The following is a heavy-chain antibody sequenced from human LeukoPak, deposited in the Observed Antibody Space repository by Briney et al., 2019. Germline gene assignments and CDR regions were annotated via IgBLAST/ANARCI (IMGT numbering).Heavy chain of an antibody. CDR3: AREMSGSNDAFDI. Sequence: GGSLRLSCAASGFTLSTYDMHWVRQVTGEALEWVSMIYEAGNTYYTGLVKGRFTISRENAKNSLYLQMHGLTAGDTAVYYCAREMSGSNDAFDIWGPGTMVTVSS. J-gene: IGHJ3*02. D-gene: IGHD3-10*01. V-gene: IGHV3-13*01. CDR1: GFTLSTYD. CDR2: IYEAGNT.